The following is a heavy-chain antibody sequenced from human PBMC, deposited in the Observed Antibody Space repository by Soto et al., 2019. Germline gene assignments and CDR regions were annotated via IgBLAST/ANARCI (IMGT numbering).Heavy chain of an antibody. CDR2: ISSSGSNI. V-gene: IGHV3-48*03. CDR1: GFTFSSYE. J-gene: IGHJ4*02. Sequence: PGGSLRLSCAASGFTFSSYEMNWVRQAPGKGLEWVSYISSSGSNIYYADSVKGQFTISRDNAKNSLLLQMNSLRAEDTAVYYCARVGSPYDRSGDYDYWDQGTLVAVSS. D-gene: IGHD3-22*01. CDR3: ARVGSPYDRSGDYDY.